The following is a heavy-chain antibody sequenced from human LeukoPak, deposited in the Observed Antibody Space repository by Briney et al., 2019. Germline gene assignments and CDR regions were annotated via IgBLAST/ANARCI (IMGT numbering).Heavy chain of an antibody. V-gene: IGHV1-69*01. CDR2: IIPIFGTA. D-gene: IGHD3-22*01. CDR3: ARDRGASGNYDSRRYYFDY. Sequence: SVKVSFKASGGTFSSYAISWVRQAPGQGLEWMGGIIPIFGTANYAQKFQGRVTITADESTSTAYMELSSLRSEDTAVYYCARDRGASGNYDSRRYYFDYWGQGTLVTVSS. J-gene: IGHJ4*02. CDR1: GGTFSSYA.